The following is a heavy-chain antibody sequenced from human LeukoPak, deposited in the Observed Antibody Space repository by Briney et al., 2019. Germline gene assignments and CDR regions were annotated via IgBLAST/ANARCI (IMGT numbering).Heavy chain of an antibody. D-gene: IGHD3-22*01. CDR2: TSYDGSNK. CDR1: GFTFSSYA. J-gene: IGHJ3*02. Sequence: GGSLRLSCAASGFTFSSYAMHWVRQAPGKGLDWVAITSYDGSNKYYGDSVKGRFTISRDNSKNTLYLQMNSLRAEDTAVYYCARDYYDSSGYTKNAFGIWGQGTMVTVSS. V-gene: IGHV3-30-3*01. CDR3: ARDYYDSSGYTKNAFGI.